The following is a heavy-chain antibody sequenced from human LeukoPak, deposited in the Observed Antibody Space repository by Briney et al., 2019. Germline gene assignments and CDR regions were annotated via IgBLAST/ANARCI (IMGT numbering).Heavy chain of an antibody. Sequence: ASVKVSCKASGGTFSSYAISWVRQAPGQGLEWMGGIIPIFGTANYAQKFQVRVTITADESTSTAYMELSSLRSEDTAVYYCARGKVLRPFYYMDVWGKGTTVTISS. CDR1: GGTFSSYA. CDR2: IIPIFGTA. V-gene: IGHV1-69*13. D-gene: IGHD4/OR15-4a*01. CDR3: ARGKVLRPFYYMDV. J-gene: IGHJ6*03.